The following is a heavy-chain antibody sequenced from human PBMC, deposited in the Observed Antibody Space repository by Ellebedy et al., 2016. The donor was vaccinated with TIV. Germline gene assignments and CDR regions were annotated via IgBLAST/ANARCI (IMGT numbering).Heavy chain of an antibody. CDR3: ARDRGMASDY. CDR2: IIPILGIA. CDR1: GYTFTSYG. D-gene: IGHD5-24*01. V-gene: IGHV1-69*04. J-gene: IGHJ4*02. Sequence: SVKVSXXASGYTFTSYGISWVRQAPGQGLEWMGRIIPILGIANYAQKFQGRVTITADKSTSTAYMELSSLRSEDTAVYYCARDRGMASDYWGQGTLVTVSS.